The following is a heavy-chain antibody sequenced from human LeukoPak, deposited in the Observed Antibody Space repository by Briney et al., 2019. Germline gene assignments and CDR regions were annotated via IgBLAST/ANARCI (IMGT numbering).Heavy chain of an antibody. CDR1: GFTFSSYS. Sequence: GGSLRLSCAASGFTFSSYSMNWVRQAPGKGLELVSSISSSSSYIYYADSVKGRFTISRDNAKNSLYLQMNSLRAEDTAVYYCASQVPHDAFDSWGQGTMVTVSA. J-gene: IGHJ3*02. V-gene: IGHV3-21*01. CDR3: ASQVPHDAFDS. CDR2: ISSSSSYI.